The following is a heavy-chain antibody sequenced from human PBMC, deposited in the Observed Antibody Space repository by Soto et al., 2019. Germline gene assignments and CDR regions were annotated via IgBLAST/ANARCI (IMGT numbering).Heavy chain of an antibody. V-gene: IGHV3-23*01. Sequence: EVQLLESGGGLVQPGGSLRLSCAASGFTSSSYAMSWVRQAPGKGLEWVSAISGSGGSTYYADSVKGRFTISRDNSKNTLYLQMNSLRAEDTAVYYCAKPWSSGWYFFDYWGQGTLVTVSS. CDR2: ISGSGGST. D-gene: IGHD6-19*01. J-gene: IGHJ4*02. CDR1: GFTSSSYA. CDR3: AKPWSSGWYFFDY.